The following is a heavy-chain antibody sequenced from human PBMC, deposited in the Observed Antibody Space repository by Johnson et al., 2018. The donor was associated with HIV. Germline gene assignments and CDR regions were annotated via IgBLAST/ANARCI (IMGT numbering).Heavy chain of an antibody. Sequence: GGLVQPGGSLRLSCAASRFTFDDYGMSWVRQAPGKGLEWVAVIWYDGSNKYYADSVKGRFTISRDNSKNTLYLQMNSLRAEDTAVYYCARGDSSGEAFDIWGQGTMVTVSS. CDR2: IWYDGSNK. CDR3: ARGDSSGEAFDI. J-gene: IGHJ3*02. D-gene: IGHD3-22*01. V-gene: IGHV3-33*08. CDR1: RFTFDDYG.